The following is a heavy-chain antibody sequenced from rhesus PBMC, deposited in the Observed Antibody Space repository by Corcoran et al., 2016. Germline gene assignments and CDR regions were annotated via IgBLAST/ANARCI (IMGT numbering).Heavy chain of an antibody. CDR3: ARVLYYYSGSYYPYYFYY. J-gene: IGHJ4*01. CDR1: GFSISTSGTG. D-gene: IGHD3-16*01. V-gene: IGHV2-95*01. CDR2: IYWNDSK. Sequence: QVTLKESGPALVKPTQTLTLTCTFSGFSISTSGTGVGWIRQPPGKALEWLASIYWNDSKYYNTSPKSRLTISKDTSENQVVLTMTNMDPVDTATYYFARVLYYYSGSYYPYYFYYWGQGVLVTVSS.